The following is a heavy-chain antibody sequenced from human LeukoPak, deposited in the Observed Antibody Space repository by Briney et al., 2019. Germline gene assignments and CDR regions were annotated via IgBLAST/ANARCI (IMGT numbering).Heavy chain of an antibody. CDR1: GYTFTSYD. J-gene: IGHJ5*02. CDR3: ARKRITMVRGVKGGNWFDP. D-gene: IGHD3-10*01. V-gene: IGHV1-2*02. Sequence: ASVKVSCKASGYTFTSYDNNWVRQAPGQGLEWMGWINPNSGGTNYAQKFQGRVTMTRDTSISTAYMELSRLRSDDTAVYYCARKRITMVRGVKGGNWFDPWGQGTLVTVSS. CDR2: INPNSGGT.